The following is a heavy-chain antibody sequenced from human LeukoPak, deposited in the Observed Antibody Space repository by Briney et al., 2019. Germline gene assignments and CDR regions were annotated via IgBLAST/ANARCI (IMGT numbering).Heavy chain of an antibody. J-gene: IGHJ6*02. CDR2: IYYSGST. Sequence: SETLSLTCTVSGGSISSYYWSWIRQPPGKGLEWIGYIYYSGSTNYNPSLKSRVTISVVTSKNQFSLKLSSVTAADTAVYYCARGLYSSSWSSLYYYYYGMDVWGQGTTVTVSS. V-gene: IGHV4-59*01. CDR3: ARGLYSSSWSSLYYYYYGMDV. D-gene: IGHD6-13*01. CDR1: GGSISSYY.